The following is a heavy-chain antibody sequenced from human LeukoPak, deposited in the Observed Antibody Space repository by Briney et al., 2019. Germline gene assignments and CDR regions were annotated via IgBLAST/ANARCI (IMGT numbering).Heavy chain of an antibody. V-gene: IGHV4-61*02. D-gene: IGHD6-19*01. CDR2: IYTSGST. Sequence: SETLSLTCTVSGGSISSGSYYWSWIRQPAGKGLEWIGRIYTSGSTNYNPSLKSRVTISVDTSKNQFSLKLSSVTAADTAVYYCARQGAVAGTLYYYYYMDVWGKGTTVTISS. J-gene: IGHJ6*03. CDR3: ARQGAVAGTLYYYYYMDV. CDR1: GGSISSGSYY.